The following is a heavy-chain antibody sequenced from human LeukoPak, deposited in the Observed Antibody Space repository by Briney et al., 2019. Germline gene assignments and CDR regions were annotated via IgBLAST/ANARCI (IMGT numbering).Heavy chain of an antibody. V-gene: IGHV4-39*01. CDR1: GGSISSSSYY. CDR2: TYYSGST. CDR3: ARGGGYSYDFDY. Sequence: SETLSLTCTVSGGSISSSSYYWGWIRQPPGKGLEWIGSTYYSGSTYYNPSLKSRVTISVDTSKNQFSLKLSSVTAADTAVYYCARGGGYSYDFDYWGQGTLVTVSS. D-gene: IGHD5-18*01. J-gene: IGHJ4*02.